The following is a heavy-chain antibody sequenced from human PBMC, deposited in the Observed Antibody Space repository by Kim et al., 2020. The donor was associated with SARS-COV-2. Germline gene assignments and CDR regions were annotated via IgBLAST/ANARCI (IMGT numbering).Heavy chain of an antibody. CDR2: IHHSGST. CDR1: SGSIINTTYY. Sequence: SETLSLTCTVSSGSIINTTYYWGWIRQPPGKGLEWIANIHHSGSTYYNPSLKSRVTISVDTSKNQSSLKLNSVTAADTAVYYCASLRRPGDFDYWGQGTLVTVSS. V-gene: IGHV4-39*01. CDR3: ASLRRPGDFDY. J-gene: IGHJ4*02.